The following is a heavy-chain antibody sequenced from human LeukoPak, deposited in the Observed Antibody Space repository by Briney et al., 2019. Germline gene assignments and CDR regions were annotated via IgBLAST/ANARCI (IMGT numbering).Heavy chain of an antibody. J-gene: IGHJ4*02. CDR2: ISSTSSTI. CDR1: GFTFSSYS. CDR3: ARAGLQQWLSFDN. Sequence: GGSLRLSCAASGFTFSSYSMNWVRQAPGKGLEWVSYISSTSSTIYYADSVKGRFTVSRDNAKNSLYLQMDSLRAEDTAVYYCARAGLQQWLSFDNWGQGTLVTVST. V-gene: IGHV3-48*01. D-gene: IGHD6-19*01.